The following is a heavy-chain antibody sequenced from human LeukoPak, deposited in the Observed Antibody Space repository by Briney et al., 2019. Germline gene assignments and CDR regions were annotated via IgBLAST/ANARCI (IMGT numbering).Heavy chain of an antibody. J-gene: IGHJ4*02. Sequence: SETLSLTCTVSGGSISNYFWSWIRQPPGKGLEWVAYIYDSGTSNYNPSLKSRVTISVDTSKNQFSLSLSSVTGADTAVYCCARSNGWYSFDYWGQGTLVTVSS. CDR2: IYDSGTS. CDR3: ARSNGWYSFDY. CDR1: GGSISNYF. V-gene: IGHV4-59*01. D-gene: IGHD6-19*01.